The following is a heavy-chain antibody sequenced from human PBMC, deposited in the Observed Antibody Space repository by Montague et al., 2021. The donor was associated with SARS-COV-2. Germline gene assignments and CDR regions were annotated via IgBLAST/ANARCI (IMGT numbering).Heavy chain of an antibody. CDR3: ARDRRFLEWLPTLGCFDP. V-gene: IGHV3-7*01. D-gene: IGHD3-3*01. CDR2: IKQDGSER. Sequence: SLRLSCAASGFTFSSYWMSWVRQAPGKGLEWAANIKQDGSERYYVDSVKGRFTISRDNAKNSLYLQMNSLRAEDTAVYYCARDRRFLEWLPTLGCFDPWGQGTLVTVSS. CDR1: GFTFSSYW. J-gene: IGHJ5*02.